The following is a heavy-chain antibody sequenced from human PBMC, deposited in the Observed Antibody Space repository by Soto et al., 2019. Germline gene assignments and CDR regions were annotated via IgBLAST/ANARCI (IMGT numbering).Heavy chain of an antibody. CDR2: SSGSGDRT. Sequence: GGSLRLSCAASGFTLSIHAMCWVRQAPGKGLEWVSASSGSGDRTFYADSVKGRFTISRDNSKNTLYLHMNGLRDEDTAVYYCAKSEDYEEDYFYYGTDLWGRGTTVTVSS. CDR1: GFTLSIHA. CDR3: AKSEDYEEDYFYYGTDL. D-gene: IGHD3-16*01. J-gene: IGHJ6*02. V-gene: IGHV3-23*01.